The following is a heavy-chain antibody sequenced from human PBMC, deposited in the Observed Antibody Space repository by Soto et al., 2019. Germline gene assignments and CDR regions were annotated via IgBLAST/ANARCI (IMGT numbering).Heavy chain of an antibody. J-gene: IGHJ4*02. CDR3: AHKGPEDWPLDY. Sequence: QITLKESGPTLVRPTQTLTLTCAFSGFSLSTSGVGVGWIRQPPGKALEWLAVIYGDDSKHYSPSLRSRLTITTDTSKTQVVLTMTNMDPMDTGTYYCAHKGPEDWPLDYWGQGTLVTVSS. CDR2: IYGDDSK. V-gene: IGHV2-5*02. D-gene: IGHD3-9*01. CDR1: GFSLSTSGVG.